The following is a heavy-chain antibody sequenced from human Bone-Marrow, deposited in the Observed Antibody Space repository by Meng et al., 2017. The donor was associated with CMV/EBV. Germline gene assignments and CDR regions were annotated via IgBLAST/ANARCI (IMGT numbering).Heavy chain of an antibody. D-gene: IGHD2-2*02. CDR1: GGSISSSSYY. J-gene: IGHJ6*02. CDR3: ARQKVPGYCSSTSCHSYYYYGMDV. CDR2: ISSSSYI. V-gene: IGHV3-69-1*01. Sequence: ETLSLTCTVSGGSISSSSYYWGWIRQPPGKGLEWFSSISSSSYIYYADSVKGRFTISRDNAKNSLYLQMNSLRAEDTAVYYCARQKVPGYCSSTSCHSYYYYGMDVWGQGTTVTVSS.